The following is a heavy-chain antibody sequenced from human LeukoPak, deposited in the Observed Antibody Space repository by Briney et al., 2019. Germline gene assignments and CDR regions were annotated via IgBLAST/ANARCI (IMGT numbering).Heavy chain of an antibody. CDR3: ARARGDSSPASRYFDY. V-gene: IGHV3-30-3*01. CDR2: IATDGGER. Sequence: GGSLRLSCAGSGFSFSYYVMHWVRQAPGKGLEWVALIATDGGERYYADSVKGRFTISRDNSKNTLYVQMNSLRPEDTAIYYCARARGDSSPASRYFDYWGQGAPATVSS. D-gene: IGHD5-18*01. J-gene: IGHJ4*02. CDR1: GFSFSYYV.